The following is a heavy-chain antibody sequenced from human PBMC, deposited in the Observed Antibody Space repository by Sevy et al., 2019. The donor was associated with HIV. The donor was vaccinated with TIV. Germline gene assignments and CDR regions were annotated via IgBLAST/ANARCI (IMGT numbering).Heavy chain of an antibody. Sequence: GGSLRLSCAASGFTFSSYAMHWVRQAPGKGLEWVAVISYDGSNKYYADSVKGRFTISRDNSKNTLYLQMNSLRAEDTAVYACAGDRPRRFGDPQTAGAFDIWGQGTMVTVSS. J-gene: IGHJ3*02. D-gene: IGHD3-10*01. CDR2: ISYDGSNK. CDR1: GFTFSSYA. V-gene: IGHV3-30-3*01. CDR3: AGDRPRRFGDPQTAGAFDI.